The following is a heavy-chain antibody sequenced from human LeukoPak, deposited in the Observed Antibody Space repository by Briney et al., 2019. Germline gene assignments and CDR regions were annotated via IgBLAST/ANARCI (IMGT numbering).Heavy chain of an antibody. D-gene: IGHD1-26*01. Sequence: GGSLRLSCAASGFTFSSYGMHWVRQAPGKGLEWVAVIWYDGSNKYYADSVKGRFTISRDNSKNTLYLQMNSLRAEDTAVYYCARSPEWELLVYFDYWGQGTLVTVSS. V-gene: IGHV3-33*01. J-gene: IGHJ4*02. CDR3: ARSPEWELLVYFDY. CDR1: GFTFSSYG. CDR2: IWYDGSNK.